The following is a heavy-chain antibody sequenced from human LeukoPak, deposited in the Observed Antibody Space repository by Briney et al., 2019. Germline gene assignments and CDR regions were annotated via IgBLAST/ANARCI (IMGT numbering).Heavy chain of an antibody. D-gene: IGHD2/OR15-2a*01. CDR2: IKSDGSST. Sequence: GGSLRLSCAAFGFTFSSYWMHWVRQAPGKGLVWVSRIKSDGSSTTYADSVKGRFTISRGNAKNTLYLQMNSLRAEDTAIYYCARVYHCNSAGCWSYMDVWGKGTTVTVSS. V-gene: IGHV3-74*03. CDR3: ARVYHCNSAGCWSYMDV. CDR1: GFTFSSYW. J-gene: IGHJ6*03.